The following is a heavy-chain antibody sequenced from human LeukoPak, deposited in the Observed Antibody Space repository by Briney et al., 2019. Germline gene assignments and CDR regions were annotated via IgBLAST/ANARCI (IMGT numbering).Heavy chain of an antibody. J-gene: IGHJ5*02. CDR1: GGSISSSTYY. CDR2: IYYSGST. Sequence: PSETLSLTCTVSGGSISSSTYYWGWIRQPPGKGLEWIGSIYYSGSTYYNPSLKSRVTISVATSKNQFSLKLSSVTAADTAVYYCARASNWFDPWGQGTLVTVSS. CDR3: ARASNWFDP. V-gene: IGHV4-39*01.